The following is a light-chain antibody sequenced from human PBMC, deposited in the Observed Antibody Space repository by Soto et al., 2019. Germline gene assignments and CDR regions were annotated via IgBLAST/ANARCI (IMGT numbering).Light chain of an antibody. CDR1: QNVSTY. Sequence: EIVLTQSPATXSXSPGERATLSCRASQNVSTYLAWYQQKPGQAPRLLIYDASNRATGIPARFSGSGSGTDFTLTISSLEPEDFAVYYCQQRTNWLTFGPGTKVDIK. CDR2: DAS. V-gene: IGKV3-11*01. CDR3: QQRTNWLT. J-gene: IGKJ3*01.